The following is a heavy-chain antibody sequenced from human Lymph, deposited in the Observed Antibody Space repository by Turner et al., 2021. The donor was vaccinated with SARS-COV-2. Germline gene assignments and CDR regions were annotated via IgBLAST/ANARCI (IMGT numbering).Heavy chain of an antibody. D-gene: IGHD3-3*01. CDR1: GYSFTTYW. CDR2: IYPGYSDT. V-gene: IGHV5-51*01. CDR3: ARREWGGSLGHIDY. J-gene: IGHJ4*02. Sequence: EVQLVQSGAEVKKPGESLKISCRPSGYSFTTYWIGWVRQMHGKGLEWMGIIYPGYSDTRYSPFFQGQVTISADKSIRTAYLQWSSLKASDTAMYYCARREWGGSLGHIDYWGQGTLVTVSS.